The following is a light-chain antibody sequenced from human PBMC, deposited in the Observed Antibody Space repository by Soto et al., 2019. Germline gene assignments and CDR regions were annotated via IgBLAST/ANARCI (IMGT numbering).Light chain of an antibody. V-gene: IGLV2-11*01. CDR1: SSDVGGYNY. J-gene: IGLJ7*01. Sequence: QSALTQPRSVSGSPGQSVTISCTGTSSDVGGYNYVSWYQQYPGKAPKLMIYDVSKRPSGVPDRFSGSKSGNTASLTISGLQAEDEADYYCCSYAGSSSYVFGAGTQLTVL. CDR3: CSYAGSSSYV. CDR2: DVS.